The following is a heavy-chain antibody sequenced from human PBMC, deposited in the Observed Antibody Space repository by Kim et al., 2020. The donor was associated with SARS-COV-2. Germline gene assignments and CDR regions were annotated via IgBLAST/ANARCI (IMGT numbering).Heavy chain of an antibody. D-gene: IGHD2-15*01. CDR3: ARYCSGGSCYFFDY. V-gene: IGHV3-23*01. CDR1: GFTFSSYA. J-gene: IGHJ4*02. CDR2: ISGSGGST. Sequence: GGSLRLSCAASGFTFSSYAMSWVRQAPGKGLEWVSAISGSGGSTYYADSVKGRFTISRDNSKNTLYLQMNSLRAEDTAVYYCARYCSGGSCYFFDYWGQGTLVTVSS.